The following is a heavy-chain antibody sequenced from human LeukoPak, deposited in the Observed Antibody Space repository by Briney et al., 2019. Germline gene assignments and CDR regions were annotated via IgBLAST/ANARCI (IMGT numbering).Heavy chain of an antibody. CDR1: GYTFTSYA. J-gene: IGHJ4*02. V-gene: IGHV1-3*01. D-gene: IGHD1-26*01. CDR3: ARVAGATTLTLDY. CDR2: INAGNGNI. Sequence: ASVKVSCKASGYTFTSYAMHWVRQAPGQRLEWMGWINAGNGNIKYSQKFQGRVTITRDTSASTAYMELSSLRSEDTAVYYCARVAGATTLTLDYWGQGTLVTVSS.